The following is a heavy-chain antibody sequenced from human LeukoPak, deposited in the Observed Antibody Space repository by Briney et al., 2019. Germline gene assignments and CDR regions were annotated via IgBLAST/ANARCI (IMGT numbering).Heavy chain of an antibody. Sequence: SETLSLTCNVSGVSVSTSHWIWIRQRPGKGLEWIGCLSYTGKTDYNPSLKSRVSISLGSSNNHFSLKLTSVTAADTAVYYCSEGYFEPFDQWGQGILVTVSS. D-gene: IGHD2/OR15-2a*01. V-gene: IGHV4-59*02. J-gene: IGHJ4*02. CDR3: SEGYFEPFDQ. CDR1: GVSVSTSH. CDR2: LSYTGKT.